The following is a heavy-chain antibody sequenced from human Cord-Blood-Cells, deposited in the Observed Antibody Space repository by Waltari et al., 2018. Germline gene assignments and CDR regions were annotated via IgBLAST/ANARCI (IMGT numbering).Heavy chain of an antibody. J-gene: IGHJ4*02. CDR3: AREYWGGFGDFDY. CDR2: INPNSGGT. D-gene: IGHD2-8*02. Sequence: QVQLVQSGAEVKKPGASVKVSCKASGYTFTGYYMHWVRQAPVQGLEWMGLINPNSGGTNCAQKFQGRVTRTRDTAISTAYMELSRLRSDDTAVYYCAREYWGGFGDFDYWGQGTLVTVSS. CDR1: GYTFTGYY. V-gene: IGHV1-2*02.